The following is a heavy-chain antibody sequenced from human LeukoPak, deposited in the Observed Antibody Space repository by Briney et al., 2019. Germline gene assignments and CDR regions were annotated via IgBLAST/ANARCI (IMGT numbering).Heavy chain of an antibody. J-gene: IGHJ4*02. Sequence: GASLQISCKGSGYIFTSYWIGWVRELPGKGLEWMGIIYPGDSDTRYSPSFQGQVTISADKSISTAYLQWSSLKASDTAMYYCARQARDYVWGSYRYTPYFDYWGQGTLVTVSS. CDR2: IYPGDSDT. D-gene: IGHD3-16*02. CDR3: ARQARDYVWGSYRYTPYFDY. V-gene: IGHV5-51*01. CDR1: GYIFTSYW.